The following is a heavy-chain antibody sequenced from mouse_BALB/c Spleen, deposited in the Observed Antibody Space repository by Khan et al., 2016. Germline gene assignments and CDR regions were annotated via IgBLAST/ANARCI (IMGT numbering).Heavy chain of an antibody. CDR2: IYPGDGDT. CDR1: DFAFSSYW. V-gene: IGHV1-80*01. J-gene: IGHJ3*01. Sequence: QVQLKQSGAELVRPGSSVKISCKASDFAFSSYWMNWVKQRPGQGLEWIGQIYPGDGDTNYNGKFKGKATLTADKSSSTAYMQLSSLTSEDSAVYFCARGTPFANWGQGTLVTVSA. D-gene: IGHD2-14*01. CDR3: ARGTPFAN.